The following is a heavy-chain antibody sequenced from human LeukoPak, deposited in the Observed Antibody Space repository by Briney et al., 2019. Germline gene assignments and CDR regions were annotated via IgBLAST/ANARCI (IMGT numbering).Heavy chain of an antibody. J-gene: IGHJ4*02. D-gene: IGHD2-2*03. Sequence: GSSVKVSCKASGGTFSSYTISWVRQAPGQGLEWMGRIIPILGIANYAQKFQGRVTITADKSTSTAYMELSSLRSEDTAVYYCARDMAGYCSSTSCRFDYWGQGTLVTVSS. CDR1: GGTFSSYT. CDR2: IIPILGIA. V-gene: IGHV1-69*04. CDR3: ARDMAGYCSSTSCRFDY.